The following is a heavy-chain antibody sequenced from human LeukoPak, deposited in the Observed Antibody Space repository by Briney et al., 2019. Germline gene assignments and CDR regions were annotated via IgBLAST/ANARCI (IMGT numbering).Heavy chain of an antibody. CDR1: GGSFSSYY. Sequence: SETLSLTCAVFGGSFSSYYWSWIRQPPGKGLEWIGEINHSGYTSYNPSLKSRVTLSVDTSKHQFSLKLTSVTAADTAVYYCARCCLQRDGDNGGGDYWGHGTLVTVPS. D-gene: IGHD4-17*01. V-gene: IGHV4-34*01. CDR3: ARCCLQRDGDNGGGDY. CDR2: INHSGYT. J-gene: IGHJ4*01.